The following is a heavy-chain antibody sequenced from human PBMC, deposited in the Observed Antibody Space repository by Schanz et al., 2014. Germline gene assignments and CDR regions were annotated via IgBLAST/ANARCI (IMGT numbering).Heavy chain of an antibody. CDR2: INPNSGET. CDR1: GYSFTEYF. Sequence: QVQLVQSGPAVKKPGASMKVSCLASGYSFTEYFLHWVRQAPGQGLEWMGWINPNSGETNYEQKSKSRVTLNSDTSTSTAFMELSGMTSDDTATYFCARARYTGYDCSGYWGQGTLLIVSS. V-gene: IGHV1-2*02. CDR3: ARARYTGYDCSGY. D-gene: IGHD5-12*01. J-gene: IGHJ4*02.